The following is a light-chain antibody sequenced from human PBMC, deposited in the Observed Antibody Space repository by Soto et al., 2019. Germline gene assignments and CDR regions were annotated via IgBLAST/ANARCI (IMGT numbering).Light chain of an antibody. CDR3: QQYGSSPPWT. CDR1: QSVSSSY. J-gene: IGKJ1*01. Sequence: ENVLTQSPGTLSLSPGERATLSCRASQSVSSSYLAWYQQKPGQAPRLLIYGASSRAAGIPDRFSGSGSGTDFTLTISRLEPEDFAVYYCQQYGSSPPWTFGQGTKVDNK. CDR2: GAS. V-gene: IGKV3-20*01.